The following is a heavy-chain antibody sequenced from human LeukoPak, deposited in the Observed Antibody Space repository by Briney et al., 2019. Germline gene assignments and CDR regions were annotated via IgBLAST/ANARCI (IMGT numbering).Heavy chain of an antibody. CDR3: ARAYLNCSGGSCFDY. CDR2: INPSGGST. J-gene: IGHJ4*02. Sequence: WASVKVSCKASGYTFTSYYMHWVRQAPGQGLEWMGIINPSGGSTSYAQKFQGRVTMTRDTSTSTVYMELSSLRSEDTAVYYCARAYLNCSGGSCFDYWGQGTLVTVSS. D-gene: IGHD2-15*01. V-gene: IGHV1-46*01. CDR1: GYTFTSYY.